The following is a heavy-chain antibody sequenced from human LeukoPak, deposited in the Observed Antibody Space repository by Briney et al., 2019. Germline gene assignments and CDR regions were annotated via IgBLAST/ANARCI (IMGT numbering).Heavy chain of an antibody. CDR2: IYWDDDK. V-gene: IGHV2-5*02. CDR1: GFSLHTRAVG. J-gene: IGHJ4*02. CDR3: AHSSRLVLGIDY. D-gene: IGHD6-19*01. Sequence: SGPTLVNPTQTLTLTCTFSGFSLHTRAVGVGWIRQPPGKALEWLALIYWDDDKRYSPSLKSRLTITKDTSKNQVVLTMTNMDPVDTATYYCAHSSRLVLGIDYWGQGTLVTVSS.